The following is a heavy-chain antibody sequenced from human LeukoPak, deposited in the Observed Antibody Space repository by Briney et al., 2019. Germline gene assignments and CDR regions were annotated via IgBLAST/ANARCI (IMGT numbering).Heavy chain of an antibody. CDR2: IWYVGSNK. J-gene: IGHJ4*02. CDR1: GFTFSSYG. CDR3: ARGDLTYYFDY. D-gene: IGHD2-21*02. Sequence: PGGSLRLSCAASGFTFSSYGMHWVRQAPGKGLEWVAVIWYVGSNKYYADSVKGRFTISRDNSKNTLYLQMNSLRAEDTAVYYCARGDLTYYFDYWGQGTLVTVSS. V-gene: IGHV3-33*08.